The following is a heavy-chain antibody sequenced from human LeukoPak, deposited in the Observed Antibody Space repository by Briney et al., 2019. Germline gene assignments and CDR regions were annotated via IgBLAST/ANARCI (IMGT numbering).Heavy chain of an antibody. CDR1: GYSFTGYY. CDR3: ARSYDSIFDY. J-gene: IGHJ4*02. D-gene: IGHD3-22*01. Sequence: ASVRVSCKASGYSFTGYYMHWVRQAPGQWLEWMGRINPNSGGTNYAQTFQGRVTMTRDTSISTAYMELSRLRSDDTAVYYCARSYDSIFDYWGQGTLVTVSS. V-gene: IGHV1-2*06. CDR2: INPNSGGT.